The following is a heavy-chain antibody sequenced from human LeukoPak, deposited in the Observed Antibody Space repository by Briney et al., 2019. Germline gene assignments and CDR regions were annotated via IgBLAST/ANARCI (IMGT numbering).Heavy chain of an antibody. CDR1: GFTFSSYA. CDR3: AKVSRYYYGSGSYTYFDY. V-gene: IGHV3-23*01. CDR2: ISGSGGST. D-gene: IGHD3-10*01. Sequence: PGGSLRLSCAASGFTFSSYAMSWVRQAPGKGLEWVSAISGSGGSTYYADSVKGRFTISRDNSKNTLYLQMNSLRAEDTAVYYCAKVSRYYYGSGSYTYFDYWGQGTLVTVSS. J-gene: IGHJ4*02.